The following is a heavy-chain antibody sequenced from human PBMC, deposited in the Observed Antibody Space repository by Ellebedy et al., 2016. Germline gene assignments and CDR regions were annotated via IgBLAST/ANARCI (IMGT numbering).Heavy chain of an antibody. CDR2: IDQRGSEI. CDR3: ARSAGESFINWFNS. D-gene: IGHD3-16*01. Sequence: GESLKISXAASGFTFSSYWMSWVRQPPGKGLEWVANIDQRGSEIYYVDSVRGRFTISRDNAKNSLYLQMNRLRAEDTAVYYCARSAGESFINWFNSWGQGTLVTVSS. J-gene: IGHJ5*01. V-gene: IGHV3-7*01. CDR1: GFTFSSYW.